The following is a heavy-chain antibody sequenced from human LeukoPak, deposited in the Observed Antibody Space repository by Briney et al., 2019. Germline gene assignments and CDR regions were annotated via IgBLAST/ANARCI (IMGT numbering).Heavy chain of an antibody. D-gene: IGHD2-2*01. CDR3: AKDRSRLYDAFDI. CDR2: ISGSGGST. J-gene: IGHJ3*02. V-gene: IGHV3-23*01. Sequence: GGSLRLSCAASGFTVSSNYMSWVRQAPGKGLEWVSAISGSGGSTYYADSVKGRFTISRDNSKNTLYLQMNSLRAEDTAVYYCAKDRSRLYDAFDIWGQGTMVTVSS. CDR1: GFTVSSNY.